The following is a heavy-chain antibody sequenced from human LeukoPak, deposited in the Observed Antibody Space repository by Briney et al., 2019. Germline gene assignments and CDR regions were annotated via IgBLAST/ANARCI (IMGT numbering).Heavy chain of an antibody. Sequence: GASVKVSCKASGFPFSISAMQWVRQARGQRLEWIGWIVVGSGNTNYAQEFHERVTITRDMSTTTTYMELSNLRSEDTAFYYCAADGNRDGYPGYWGQGTLHTVSS. V-gene: IGHV1-58*02. CDR3: AADGNRDGYPGY. D-gene: IGHD5-24*01. CDR2: IVVGSGNT. CDR1: GFPFSISA. J-gene: IGHJ4*02.